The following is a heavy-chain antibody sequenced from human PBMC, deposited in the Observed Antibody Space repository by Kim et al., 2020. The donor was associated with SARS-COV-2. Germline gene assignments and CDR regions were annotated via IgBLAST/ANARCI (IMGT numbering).Heavy chain of an antibody. J-gene: IGHJ4*02. CDR2: A. V-gene: IGHV1-69*04. CDR3: AREGSSSWYGY. D-gene: IGHD6-13*01. Sequence: ANYGQKFQGRGTITADKSTSTAYMELSSLRAEDTAVYYCAREGSSSWYGYWGQGTLVTVSS.